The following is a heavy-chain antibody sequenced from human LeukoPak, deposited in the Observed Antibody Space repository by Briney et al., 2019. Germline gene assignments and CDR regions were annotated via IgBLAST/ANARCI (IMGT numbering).Heavy chain of an antibody. D-gene: IGHD6-13*01. Sequence: PSETLSLTCTVSGYSISTGYYWGWIRQPPGKGLEWIGSIYHSGTTYYNPSLKSRVTISVDTSKNQFSLKLSSVTAADTAVYYCASPAAGGYYYYMDVWGKGTTVTISS. J-gene: IGHJ6*03. CDR2: IYHSGTT. CDR3: ASPAAGGYYYYMDV. CDR1: GYSISTGYY. V-gene: IGHV4-38-2*02.